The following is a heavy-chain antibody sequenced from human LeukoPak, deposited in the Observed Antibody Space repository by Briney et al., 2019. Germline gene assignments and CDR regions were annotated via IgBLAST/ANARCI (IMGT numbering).Heavy chain of an antibody. V-gene: IGHV1-69*06. CDR3: ARELRSRRIVY. J-gene: IGHJ4*02. Sequence: VASVKVSCKASGGTFSSYAISWVRQAPGQGHECMGGIIPIFGTANYAQKFQGRVTITADKSTSTVYMELSSLRSEDTAVYYCARELRSRRIVYWGQGTLVTVSS. CDR2: IIPIFGTA. CDR1: GGTFSSYA.